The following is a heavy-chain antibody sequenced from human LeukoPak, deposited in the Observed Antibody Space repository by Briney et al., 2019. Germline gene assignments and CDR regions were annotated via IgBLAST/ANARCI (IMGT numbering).Heavy chain of an antibody. CDR2: ISHDGSDK. CDR3: ARDLGGGDTFDY. CDR1: GFTLRLYT. D-gene: IGHD2-21*02. J-gene: IGHJ4*02. V-gene: IGHV3-30*04. Sequence: GGCLRLSRAASGFTLRLYTVHGVRGARGHGLGWVALISHDGSDKYYADSLEGGFTISRDISKITLFLQMSSLRAEDTAVYFCARDLGGGDTFDYWGQRTLVTVSS.